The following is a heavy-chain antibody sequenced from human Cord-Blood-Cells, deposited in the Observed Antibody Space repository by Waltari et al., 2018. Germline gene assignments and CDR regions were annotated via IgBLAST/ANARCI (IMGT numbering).Heavy chain of an antibody. CDR1: GYSISSGYY. D-gene: IGHD3-3*01. Sequence: QVQLQESGPGLVKPSETLSLTCAVSGYSISSGYYWGWMRQPPGKGLEWIGSIYHSGSTYYTPSLKSRVTISVDTSNNQFSLKLSSVTAADTAVYYCARDRPLYSYYDFWSGYYDAFDIWGQGTMVTVSS. V-gene: IGHV4-38-2*02. CDR3: ARDRPLYSYYDFWSGYYDAFDI. J-gene: IGHJ3*02. CDR2: IYHSGST.